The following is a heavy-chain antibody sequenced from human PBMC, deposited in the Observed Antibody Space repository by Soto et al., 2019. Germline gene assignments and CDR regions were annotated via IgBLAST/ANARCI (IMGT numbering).Heavy chain of an antibody. J-gene: IGHJ6*02. CDR2: ISYDGSNR. Sequence: GGSLRLSCAASGFTFSSYAMHWVRQAPGKGLEWVALISYDGSNRYHADSEKGRFTISRDNSKNTLYLQMHSVTAEDTAVYYCAKDDLFCSGRSFVIGGMDVWGQSTTVTVSS. CDR3: AKDDLFCSGRSFVIGGMDV. V-gene: IGHV3-30*18. D-gene: IGHD3-3*01. CDR1: GFTFSSYA.